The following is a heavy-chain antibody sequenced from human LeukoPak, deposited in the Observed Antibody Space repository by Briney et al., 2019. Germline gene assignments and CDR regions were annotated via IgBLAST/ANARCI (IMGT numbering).Heavy chain of an antibody. D-gene: IGHD1-14*01. CDR2: IYNSGST. J-gene: IGHJ5*02. CDR3: ARNATTGWFDP. Sequence: SETLSLTCAVSGYSISSNYYWGWIRQPPGKKLEWIGSIYNSGSTYYNPSLKSRITISVDTSKNHFSLKLSSVTAADTAVYYCARNATTGWFDPWGKGTLVTVSS. V-gene: IGHV4-38-2*01. CDR1: GYSISSNYY.